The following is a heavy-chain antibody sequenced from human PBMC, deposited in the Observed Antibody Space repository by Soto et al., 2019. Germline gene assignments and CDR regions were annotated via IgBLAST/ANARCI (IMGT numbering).Heavy chain of an antibody. Sequence: ASVKVSCKASGYTFTSYYMHWVRQAPGQGLEWMGIINPSGGSTSYAQKFQGRVTITRDTSTSTVYMALGSLRSEDTAVYYCARGAVMAYAMYPMAARLGFDYWGQGTLVTVSS. CDR2: INPSGGST. D-gene: IGHD2-8*01. CDR3: ARGAVMAYAMYPMAARLGFDY. CDR1: GYTFTSYY. V-gene: IGHV1-46*01. J-gene: IGHJ4*02.